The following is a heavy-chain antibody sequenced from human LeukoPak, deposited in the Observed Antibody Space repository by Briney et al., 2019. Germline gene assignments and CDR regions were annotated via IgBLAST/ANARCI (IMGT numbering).Heavy chain of an antibody. D-gene: IGHD5-12*01. CDR2: IIPILGIA. CDR1: GGTFSSYA. V-gene: IGHV1-69*04. J-gene: IGHJ4*02. CDR3: GRGPSRSGYHVDY. Sequence: GSSVKVSCKASGGTFSSYAISWVRQAPGQGLEWMGRIIPILGIANSAQKFQGRVTITADKSTSTAYMELSSLRSEDTAVFYCGRGPSRSGYHVDYWGPGTLVTVSS.